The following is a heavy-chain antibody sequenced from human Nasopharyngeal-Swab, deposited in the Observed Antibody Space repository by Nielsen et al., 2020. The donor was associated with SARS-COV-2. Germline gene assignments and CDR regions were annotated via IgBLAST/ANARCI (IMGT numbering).Heavy chain of an antibody. CDR2: IYYSGST. CDR3: ARDRDYDFWSGCRWFDP. J-gene: IGHJ5*02. D-gene: IGHD3-3*01. Sequence: WIRKPPGKGLEWIGYIYYSGSTNYNPSLKSRVTISVDTSKNQFSLKLSSVTAADTAVYYCARDRDYDFWSGCRWFDPWGQGTLVTVSS. V-gene: IGHV4-59*01.